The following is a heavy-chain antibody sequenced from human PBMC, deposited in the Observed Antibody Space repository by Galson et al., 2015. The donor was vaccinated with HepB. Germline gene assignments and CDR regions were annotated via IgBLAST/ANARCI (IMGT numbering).Heavy chain of an antibody. Sequence: PALVKPTQTLTLTCTFSGFSLSTTGMCVSWIRQPPGKALEWLALIDWDDDKYYSTSLKTRLIIFKDTSKNQVVLTMTNMDPVDTATYYCARIGRGYIYGMDVWGQGTTVTVSS. CDR2: IDWDDDK. CDR1: GFSLSTTGMC. V-gene: IGHV2-70*01. CDR3: ARIGRGYIYGMDV. J-gene: IGHJ6*02. D-gene: IGHD2-15*01.